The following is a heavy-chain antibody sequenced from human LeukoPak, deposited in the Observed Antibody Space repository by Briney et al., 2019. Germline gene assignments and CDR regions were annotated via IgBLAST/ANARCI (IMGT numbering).Heavy chain of an antibody. CDR1: GFTVSSND. V-gene: IGHV3-66*02. J-gene: IGHJ4*02. CDR3: ARVRIGEDY. CDR2: IYSGGST. D-gene: IGHD3-10*01. Sequence: GGSLRLSCAASGFTVSSNDMSWVRQAPGKGLEWVSGIYSGGSTYYADSVKGRFTIYRDNTKNSLYLEMNTLRAEDTAVYYCARVRIGEDYWGQGTLVTVSS.